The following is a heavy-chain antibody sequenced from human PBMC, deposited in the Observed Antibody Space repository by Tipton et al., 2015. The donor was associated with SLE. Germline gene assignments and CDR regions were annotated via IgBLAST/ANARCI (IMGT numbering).Heavy chain of an antibody. CDR1: GGSISSGSYY. CDR2: IYYSGST. CDR3: ARGGEAAAGYSWFDP. Sequence: TLSLTCTVSGGSISSGSYYWSWIRQPAGKGLEWIGRIYYSGSTNYNPSLKSRVTISVDTSKNQFSLKLTSVTAADTATYYCARGGEAAAGYSWFDPWGQGTLVTVSS. J-gene: IGHJ5*02. V-gene: IGHV4-61*10. D-gene: IGHD6-13*01.